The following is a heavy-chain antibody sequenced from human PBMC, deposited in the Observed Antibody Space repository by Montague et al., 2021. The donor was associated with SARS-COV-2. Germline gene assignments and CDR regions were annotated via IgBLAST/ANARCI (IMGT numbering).Heavy chain of an antibody. CDR1: GRSFSGYY. CDR2: INHSGTT. D-gene: IGHD4-23*01. J-gene: IGHJ4*02. V-gene: IGHV4-34*01. Sequence: SETLSLTCAVYGRSFSGYYWTWIRQSPGKGLEWIAEINHSGTTNYNFNPSLRSRVTISVDTSKCQFSLKLSSVTAADTGVYYCARWDPQTLTLIGLRGKSASDYWGQGTLVTVSS. CDR3: ARWDPQTLTLIGLRGKSASDY.